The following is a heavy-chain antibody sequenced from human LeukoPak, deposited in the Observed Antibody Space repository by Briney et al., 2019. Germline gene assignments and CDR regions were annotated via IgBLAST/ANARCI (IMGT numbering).Heavy chain of an antibody. CDR1: GFTFSIYS. D-gene: IGHD6-6*01. CDR3: ARDPLYGSSSRPDY. J-gene: IGHJ4*02. CDR2: ISSSSSYI. Sequence: TGGSLRLSCAASGFTFSIYSMKWVRQAPGKGLEWVSSISSSSSYIYYADSVKGRFTISRANAKNSLYLPMNSLRADDTAVYYCARDPLYGSSSRPDYGGQGTLVTVSS. V-gene: IGHV3-21*01.